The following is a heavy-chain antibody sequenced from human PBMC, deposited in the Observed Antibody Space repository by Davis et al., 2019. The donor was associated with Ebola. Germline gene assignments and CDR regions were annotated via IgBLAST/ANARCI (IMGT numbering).Heavy chain of an antibody. CDR3: VTLDILTAYIPYAMDI. J-gene: IGHJ6*02. CDR1: GYTFSDYY. CDR2: VDPKGGKT. D-gene: IGHD3-9*01. Sequence: AASVKVSCKASGYTFSDYYIHWVQGAPGKGLEWVGLVDPKGGKTVYAEKFLDRVTMTADKFTDTVYMDLSSLRYEDTAVYYCVTLDILTAYIPYAMDIWGQGTTVTVS. V-gene: IGHV1-69-2*01.